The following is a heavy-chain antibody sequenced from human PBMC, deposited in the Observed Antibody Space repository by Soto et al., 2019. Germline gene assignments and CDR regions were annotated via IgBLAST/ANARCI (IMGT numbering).Heavy chain of an antibody. J-gene: IGHJ4*02. Sequence: QVQLVESGGGVVQPGRSLRLSCAASGFTFSSYGMHWVRQAPGKGLEWVAVISYDGSNKYHADSVKGRFTISRDNSKNTLYLQMNSLRAEDTAVYYCAKDRYCSGGSCYGYYWGQGTLVTVSS. CDR1: GFTFSSYG. CDR3: AKDRYCSGGSCYGYY. D-gene: IGHD2-15*01. V-gene: IGHV3-30*18. CDR2: ISYDGSNK.